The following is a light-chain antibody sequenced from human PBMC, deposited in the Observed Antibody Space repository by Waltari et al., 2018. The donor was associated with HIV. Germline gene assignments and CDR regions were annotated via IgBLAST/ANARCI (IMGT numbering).Light chain of an antibody. Sequence: EIAVTQSPATLTWSQGERATLYCRTSQSVSNYLAWYQQKPGQPPKLLIFDSSNRATGIPARFSGSGSGTDFTLTISSLEPEDFAVYYCQQRSHWSLTFGGGTKVEIK. J-gene: IGKJ4*01. CDR3: QQRSHWSLT. CDR1: QSVSNY. V-gene: IGKV3-11*01. CDR2: DSS.